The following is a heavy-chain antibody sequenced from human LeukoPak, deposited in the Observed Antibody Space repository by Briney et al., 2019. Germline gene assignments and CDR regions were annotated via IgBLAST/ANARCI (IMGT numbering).Heavy chain of an antibody. CDR2: IGGSGGST. V-gene: IGHV3-23*01. J-gene: IGHJ4*02. Sequence: PGGSLRLSCAASGFTFSSYAMSWVRQAPGQGLEWVSAIGGSGGSTYYAASVKGRFTISRDNSKNTLYLQMNSLRAEDTAVYYCAKDCSGGSCCPGWGQGTLVTVSS. CDR3: AKDCSGGSCCPG. CDR1: GFTFSSYA. D-gene: IGHD2-15*01.